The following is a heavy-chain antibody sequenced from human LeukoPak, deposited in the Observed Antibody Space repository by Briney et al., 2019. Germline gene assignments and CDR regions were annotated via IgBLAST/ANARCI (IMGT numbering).Heavy chain of an antibody. V-gene: IGHV4-59*08. CDR3: ARHAYNWNYVFDY. Sequence: SETLSHTCTVSGASISSHYWSWIRQPPGKGLEWIGYVYYSGSTNYNPSLKSRVTISVDTSKNQFSLKLNSVTAADTAVYYCARHAYNWNYVFDYWGQGTLVTVSS. CDR2: VYYSGST. J-gene: IGHJ4*02. CDR1: GASISSHY. D-gene: IGHD1-7*01.